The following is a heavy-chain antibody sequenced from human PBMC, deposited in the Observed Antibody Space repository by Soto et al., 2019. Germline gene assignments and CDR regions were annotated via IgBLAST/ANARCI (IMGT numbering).Heavy chain of an antibody. Sequence: QVQLVQSGAEVKKPGASVKVSCKASGYTFTSHSIIWVRRAPGEGLEWVGWISAYNGYTNSAENFQGRVTMTTDASTNTAYMELRSLRSNDTAVYYCARVGYYYGSGSYVFYPWGQGTLVTVSS. V-gene: IGHV1-18*04. CDR3: ARVGYYYGSGSYVFYP. CDR1: GYTFTSHS. CDR2: ISAYNGYT. D-gene: IGHD3-10*01. J-gene: IGHJ5*02.